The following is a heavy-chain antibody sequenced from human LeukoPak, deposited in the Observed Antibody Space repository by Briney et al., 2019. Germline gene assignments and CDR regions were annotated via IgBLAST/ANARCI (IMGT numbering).Heavy chain of an antibody. CDR1: GGSISSGSYY. J-gene: IGHJ4*02. Sequence: SETLSLTCTVSGGSISSGSYYWSWIRQPAGKGLEWIGRIYTSGSTNYNPSLKSRVTISIDTSANLFSLKLNSVTAADTAFYYCARQTGSGLFTLPGGQGTLVTVSS. CDR3: ARQTGSGLFTLP. CDR2: IYTSGST. D-gene: IGHD3-10*01. V-gene: IGHV4-61*02.